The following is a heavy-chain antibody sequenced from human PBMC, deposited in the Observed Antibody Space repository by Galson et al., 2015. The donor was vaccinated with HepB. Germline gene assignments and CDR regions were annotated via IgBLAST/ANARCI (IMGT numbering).Heavy chain of an antibody. V-gene: IGHV3-30*18. J-gene: IGHJ3*02. CDR2: ISYDGSNK. CDR1: GFTFSSYG. Sequence: SLRLSCAASGFTFSSYGMHWVRQAPGKGLEWVAVISYDGSNKYYADSVKGRFTISRDNSKNTLYLQMNSLRAEDTAVYYCAKPDPGCSSGWLGDDAFDIWGQGTMVTVSS. CDR3: AKPDPGCSSGWLGDDAFDI. D-gene: IGHD6-19*01.